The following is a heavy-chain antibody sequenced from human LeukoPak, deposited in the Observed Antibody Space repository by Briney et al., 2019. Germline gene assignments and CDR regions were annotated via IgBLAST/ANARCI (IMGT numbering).Heavy chain of an antibody. CDR1: GFTFSNYT. D-gene: IGHD4-11*01. CDR3: ARGRKIYSNSVFDY. CDR2: INWNGGST. J-gene: IGHJ4*02. Sequence: GGSLRLSCAASGFTFSNYTMSWVRQAPGKGLEWVSGINWNGGSTDYADSVKGRFTISRDNAKNSLYLQMNSLRAEDTALYYCARGRKIYSNSVFDYWGQGTLVTVSS. V-gene: IGHV3-20*04.